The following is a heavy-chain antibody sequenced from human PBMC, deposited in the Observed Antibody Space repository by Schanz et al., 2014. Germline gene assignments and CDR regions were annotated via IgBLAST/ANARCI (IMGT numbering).Heavy chain of an antibody. CDR2: ISNDGGIK. CDR3: AGDCGPYFDKSMDD. D-gene: IGHD3-9*01. CDR1: GFTFSSYA. V-gene: IGHV3-30-3*01. J-gene: IGHJ6*02. Sequence: QVQLLQFGGGVVQPGRSLRLSCAASGFTFSSYAMHWVRQAPGKGLEWVALISNDGGIKYYADSVEGRFTMSRDNSKNTLYLQMNSLRADDTAVYYCAGDCGPYFDKSMDDWGQGTTVAVSS.